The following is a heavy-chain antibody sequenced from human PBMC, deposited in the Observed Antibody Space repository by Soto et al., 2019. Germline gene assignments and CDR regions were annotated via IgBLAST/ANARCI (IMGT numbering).Heavy chain of an antibody. CDR2: INDSGST. Sequence: SETLSLTCAFYVGSFSVYYWGWIRQPPGKGLDWIGEINDSGSTNYNPSLKSRVTISVDTSKNQFSLKLSSVTAADTAVYYCARVTHSDIVVVPAARGHFDYWGQGTLVTVSS. CDR3: ARVTHSDIVVVPAARGHFDY. D-gene: IGHD2-2*01. CDR1: VGSFSVYY. J-gene: IGHJ4*02. V-gene: IGHV4-34*01.